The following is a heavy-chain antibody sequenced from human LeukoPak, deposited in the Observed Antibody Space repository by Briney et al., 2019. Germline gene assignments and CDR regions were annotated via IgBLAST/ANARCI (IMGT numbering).Heavy chain of an antibody. CDR2: INPNSDGT. Sequence: ASVKVSCKASGYTFTGYYMHWVRQAPGQGLEWMGWINPNSDGTNYAQKFQGRVTMTRDTSISTAYMELSRLRSDDTAVYYCARDSSGWSERISLDYWGQGTLVTVSS. D-gene: IGHD6-19*01. J-gene: IGHJ4*02. V-gene: IGHV1-2*02. CDR1: GYTFTGYY. CDR3: ARDSSGWSERISLDY.